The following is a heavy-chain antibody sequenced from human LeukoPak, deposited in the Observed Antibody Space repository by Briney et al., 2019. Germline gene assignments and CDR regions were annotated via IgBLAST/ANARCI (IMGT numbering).Heavy chain of an antibody. Sequence: SETLSLTCTVSGGSISSYYWSWIRQPPGKGVEWIGYIYYSGSTNYNPSLKSRVTISVDTSKNQFSLKLSSVTAADTAVYYCARHIYSSSSFDYWGQGTLVTVSS. CDR3: ARHIYSSSSFDY. D-gene: IGHD6-6*01. CDR2: IYYSGST. V-gene: IGHV4-59*08. J-gene: IGHJ4*02. CDR1: GGSISSYY.